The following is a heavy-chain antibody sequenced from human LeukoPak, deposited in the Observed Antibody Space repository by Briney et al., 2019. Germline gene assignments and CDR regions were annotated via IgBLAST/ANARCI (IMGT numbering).Heavy chain of an antibody. CDR3: ASRGESIAAAGTDY. Sequence: SETLSLTCTVSGGSISSSSYYWGWIRHPPGKGLEWIGSIYYSGSTYYNPSLKSRVTISVDTSKNQFSLKLSSVTAADTAVYYRASRGESIAAAGTDYWGQGTLVTVSS. J-gene: IGHJ4*02. CDR1: GGSISSSSYY. CDR2: IYYSGST. D-gene: IGHD6-13*01. V-gene: IGHV4-39*01.